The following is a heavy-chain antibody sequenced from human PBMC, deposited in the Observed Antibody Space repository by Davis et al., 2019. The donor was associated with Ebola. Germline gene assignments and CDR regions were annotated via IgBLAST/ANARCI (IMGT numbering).Heavy chain of an antibody. V-gene: IGHV3-30*02. CDR3: AKDRAKSVAVAALNDY. Sequence: GGSLRLSCAASGFTFRSYGMHWVRQAPGKGLDWVAFIRYDGSNKYYADSVKGRFTISIDNSKNTLYLQMNSLRAADTAVYYCAKDRAKSVAVAALNDYWGQGTLVTVSS. CDR2: IRYDGSNK. J-gene: IGHJ4*02. D-gene: IGHD6-19*01. CDR1: GFTFRSYG.